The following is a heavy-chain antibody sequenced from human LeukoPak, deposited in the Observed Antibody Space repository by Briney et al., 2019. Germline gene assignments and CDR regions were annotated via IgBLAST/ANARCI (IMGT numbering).Heavy chain of an antibody. J-gene: IGHJ4*02. CDR2: ISAHSGNT. CDR1: GYMFTTYG. CDR3: ARDLSSGGWTLEFDY. Sequence: GASVKVSCKTSGYMFTTYGFTWVRQAPGQGLQWMGWISAHSGNTKYAEKFQGRVTLTTDTSTSTAYLELGSLTSDDTAVYYCARDLSSGGWTLEFDYWGQGTQVTVAS. V-gene: IGHV1-18*04. D-gene: IGHD6-25*01.